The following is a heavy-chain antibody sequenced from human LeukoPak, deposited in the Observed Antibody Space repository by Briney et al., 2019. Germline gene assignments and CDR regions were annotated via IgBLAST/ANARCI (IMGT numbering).Heavy chain of an antibody. CDR3: ARGALVVITTNSDY. V-gene: IGHV3-20*04. CDR1: GFTIDDYG. D-gene: IGHD3-22*01. Sequence: PGGSLRLSCAASGFTIDDYGMSWVRQAPGKGLEWVSGINWNGGSTGYADSVKGRFTISRDNAKNSLYLQMNSLRAEDTALYYCARGALVVITTNSDYWGQGTLVTVSS. J-gene: IGHJ4*02. CDR2: INWNGGST.